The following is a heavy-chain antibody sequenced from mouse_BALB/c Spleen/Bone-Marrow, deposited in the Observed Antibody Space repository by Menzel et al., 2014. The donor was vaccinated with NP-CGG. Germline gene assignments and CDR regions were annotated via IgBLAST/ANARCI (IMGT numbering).Heavy chain of an antibody. CDR3: ASYGSSYGAMDY. J-gene: IGHJ4*01. CDR2: IDPYNGGT. Sequence: EVQPQQPGPKLVKPGASVKVSCKASGYAFTSYNMYWVKQSHGKSLEWIGYIDPYNGGTSYNQKFKGKATLTVDKSSSTAYMHLNSLTSEDSAVYYCASYGSSYGAMDYWGQGTSVTVSS. V-gene: IGHV1S135*01. CDR1: GYAFTSYN. D-gene: IGHD1-1*01.